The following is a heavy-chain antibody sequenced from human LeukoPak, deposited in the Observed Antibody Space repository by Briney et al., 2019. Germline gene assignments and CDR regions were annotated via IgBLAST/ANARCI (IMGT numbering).Heavy chain of an antibody. CDR3: ARDSTYYYASGSSGPHYFDC. CDR1: GFTCSTYA. J-gene: IGHJ4*02. D-gene: IGHD3-10*01. Sequence: GGSLRLSCAASGFTCSTYAMHWVRQAPGKGLEWVAVISYDGSNTYYADSVKGRFTISRDNSKNTLYLQLNSLRAEDTAVYYCARDSTYYYASGSSGPHYFDCWGQGTLVTVSS. CDR2: ISYDGSNT. V-gene: IGHV3-30*01.